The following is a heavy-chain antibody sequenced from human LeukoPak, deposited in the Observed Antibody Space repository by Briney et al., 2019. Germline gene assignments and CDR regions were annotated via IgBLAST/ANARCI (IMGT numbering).Heavy chain of an antibody. CDR2: INPNSGGT. CDR3: ARSGVVIDGYNFNY. V-gene: IGHV1-2*02. J-gene: IGHJ4*02. CDR1: GYTFTGYY. D-gene: IGHD5-24*01. Sequence: ASVKVSCKASGYTFTGYYMHWVRQAPGQVLEWMGWINPNSGGTNYAQKFQGRVTMTRDTSISTAYMELSRLRSDDTAVYYCARSGVVIDGYNFNYWGQGTLVTVSS.